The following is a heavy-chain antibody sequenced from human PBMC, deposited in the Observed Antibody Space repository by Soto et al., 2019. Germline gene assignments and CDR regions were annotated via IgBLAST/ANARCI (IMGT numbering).Heavy chain of an antibody. D-gene: IGHD2-2*01. CDR1: GGSISSYD. CDR3: ARDVTSNHNCFAL. CDR2: IYYTGRT. J-gene: IGHJ5*02. Sequence: SETLSLTCSVSGGSISSYDCGWIRKHPGRGLEWIGYIYYTGRTYYNPSLESRVTFSVDTSKNQFSLKLSSVTAADTAVYYCARDVTSNHNCFALWGHGTLVTVSS. V-gene: IGHV4-59*06.